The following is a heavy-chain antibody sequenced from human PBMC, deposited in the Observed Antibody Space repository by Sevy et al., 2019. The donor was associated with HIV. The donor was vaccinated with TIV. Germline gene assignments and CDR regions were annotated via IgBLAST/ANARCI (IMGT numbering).Heavy chain of an antibody. V-gene: IGHV1-69*13. CDR2: IIPIFGTA. D-gene: IGHD3-16*01. CDR1: GGTFSSYA. J-gene: IGHJ3*02. Sequence: ASVKVSYKASGGTFSSYAISWVRQAPGQGLEWMGGIIPIFGTANYAQKFQGRVTITADESTSTAYMELSSLRSEDTAVYYCAFFPYAPDAFDIWGQGTMVTVSS. CDR3: AFFPYAPDAFDI.